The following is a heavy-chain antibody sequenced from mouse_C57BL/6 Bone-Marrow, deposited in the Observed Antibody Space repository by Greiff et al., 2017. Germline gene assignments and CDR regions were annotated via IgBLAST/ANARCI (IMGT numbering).Heavy chain of an antibody. J-gene: IGHJ3*01. CDR2: IYPSGSDT. Sequence: QVQLQQPGAELVRPGSSVKLSCKASGYTFTSYGMDWVKQRPGQGLEWIGNIYPSGSDTHYNQQFPDKATLTADKSSSTAYMQLSSLTSEDSAVYDCARTGYGFAWGGYWGQGTLVTVSA. CDR1: GYTFTSYG. D-gene: IGHD2-2*01. V-gene: IGHV1-61*01. CDR3: ARTGYGFAWGGY.